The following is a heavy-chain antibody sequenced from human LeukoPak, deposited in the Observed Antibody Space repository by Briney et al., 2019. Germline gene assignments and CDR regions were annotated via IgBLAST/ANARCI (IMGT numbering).Heavy chain of an antibody. D-gene: IGHD5-18*01. J-gene: IGHJ6*03. CDR2: IYYSGST. V-gene: IGHV4-39*07. Sequence: PSETLSLTCTVSGGSISSSSYYWGWIRQPPGKGLEWIGSIYYSGSTYYNPSLKSRVTISVDTSKNQFSLKLSSVTAADTAVYYCARRRGYSYGYKHYYYYYYMDVWGKGTTVTISS. CDR3: ARRRGYSYGYKHYYYYYYMDV. CDR1: GGSISSSSYY.